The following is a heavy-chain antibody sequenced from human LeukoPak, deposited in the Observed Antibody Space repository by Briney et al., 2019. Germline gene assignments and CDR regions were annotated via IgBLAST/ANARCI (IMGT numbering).Heavy chain of an antibody. CDR2: ISYDGSNK. D-gene: IGHD3-16*01. CDR3: AKEGGKWRGYYFDY. J-gene: IGHJ4*02. Sequence: GSLRLSCAASGFTFSSYGMHWVRQAPGKGLEWVAVISYDGSNKYYADSVKGRFTISRDNSKNTLYLQMNSLRAEDTAVYYCAKEGGKWRGYYFDYWGQGTLVTVSS. V-gene: IGHV3-30*18. CDR1: GFTFSSYG.